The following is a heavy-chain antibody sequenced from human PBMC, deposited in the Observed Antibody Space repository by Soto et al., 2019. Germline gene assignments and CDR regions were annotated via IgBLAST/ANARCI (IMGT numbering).Heavy chain of an antibody. D-gene: IGHD5-18*01. CDR3: ARDRSALVKGLYYYGLDV. Sequence: QLVQSGAEVKSPGASVKVTCQASGYTFADYYLHWVRQAPGQGLEWVGWIDPDSGATKYAQKLHGRVTMTRDTSIRTAEMELSRLTSDDTAMYYCARDRSALVKGLYYYGLDVWGLGTTVTVSS. J-gene: IGHJ6*02. CDR2: IDPDSGAT. CDR1: GYTFADYY. V-gene: IGHV1-2*02.